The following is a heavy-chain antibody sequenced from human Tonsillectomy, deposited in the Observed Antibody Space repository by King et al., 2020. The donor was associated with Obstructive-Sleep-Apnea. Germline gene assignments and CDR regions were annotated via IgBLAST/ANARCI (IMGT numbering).Heavy chain of an antibody. CDR2: IYYSGST. CDR1: GGSISSGGYS. D-gene: IGHD2-21*02. J-gene: IGHJ4*02. CDR3: ARDRPKDCGGDCGYFDY. V-gene: IGHV4-31*03. Sequence: VQLQESGPGLVKPSQTLSLTCTVSGGSISSGGYSWNWIRQHPGKGLEWIGYIYYSGSTYYNPSLKSRVTISIDTSKNQFSLKVSSVTAADTAVYHCARDRPKDCGGDCGYFDYWGQGTLVTVSS.